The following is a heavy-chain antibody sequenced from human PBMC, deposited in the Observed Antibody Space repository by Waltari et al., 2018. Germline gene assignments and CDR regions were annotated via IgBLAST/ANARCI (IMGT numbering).Heavy chain of an antibody. CDR2: IYSGGST. D-gene: IGHD1-1*01. CDR3: ARVIATGNRDAFDI. CDR1: GFTVSSNY. J-gene: IGHJ3*02. V-gene: IGHV3-53*01. Sequence: EVQLVESGGGLIQPGGSLRLSCAASGFTVSSNYMSGVRQAPVKGLGWVSVIYSGGSTYYADSVKCRFTISRDNSKNTLYLQMNSLRAEDTAVYYCARVIATGNRDAFDIWGQVTMVTVSS.